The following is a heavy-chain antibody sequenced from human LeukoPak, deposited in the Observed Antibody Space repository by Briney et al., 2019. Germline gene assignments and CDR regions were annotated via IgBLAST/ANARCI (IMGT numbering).Heavy chain of an antibody. J-gene: IGHJ5*02. CDR2: IYYSGST. V-gene: IGHV4-30-4*01. D-gene: IGHD4-17*01. CDR3: AKGIYGDPNWFDP. Sequence: SQTLSLTCTVPGGSISSGDYYWSWIRQPPGKGLEWIGYIYYSGSTYYNPSLKSRVTISVDTSKNQFSLKLSSVTAADTAVYYCAKGIYGDPNWFDPWGQGTLVTVSS. CDR1: GGSISSGDYY.